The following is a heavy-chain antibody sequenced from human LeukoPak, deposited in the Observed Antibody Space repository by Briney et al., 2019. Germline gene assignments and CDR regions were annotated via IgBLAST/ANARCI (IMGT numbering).Heavy chain of an antibody. CDR1: GFTFSSYA. Sequence: GGSLRLSCAASGFTFSSYAMSWVRQAPGKGLEWVSAISGSGVSTYYADSVKGRFTISRDNSKNTLYLQMNSLRAEDTAVYYCAELGYCSGGSCYEYYFDYWGQGTLVTASS. CDR2: ISGSGVST. J-gene: IGHJ4*02. CDR3: AELGYCSGGSCYEYYFDY. V-gene: IGHV3-23*01. D-gene: IGHD2-15*01.